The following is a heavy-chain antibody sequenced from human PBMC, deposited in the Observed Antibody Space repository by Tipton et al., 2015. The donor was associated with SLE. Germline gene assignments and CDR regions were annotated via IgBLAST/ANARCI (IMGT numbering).Heavy chain of an antibody. V-gene: IGHV4-59*12. CDR3: ARSRDYGYFDY. CDR2: IYYSGST. CDR1: GGSISSYY. Sequence: TLSLTCTVSGGSISSYYWSWIRQPPGKGLEWIGYIYYSGSTNYSPSLKSRVTISVDTSKNQFSLKLSSVTAADTAVYYCARSRDYGYFDYWGQGTLVTVSS. D-gene: IGHD4-17*01. J-gene: IGHJ4*02.